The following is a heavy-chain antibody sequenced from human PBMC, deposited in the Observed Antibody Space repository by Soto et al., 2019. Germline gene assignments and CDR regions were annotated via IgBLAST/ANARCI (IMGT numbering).Heavy chain of an antibody. CDR1: GFTFSDYY. CDR2: ISSSSSYT. J-gene: IGHJ3*02. Sequence: QVQLVESGGGLVKPGGSLRLSCAASGFTFSDYYMSWIRQAPGKGLEWVSYISSSSSYTNYADPVKGRFTISRDNAKNSLYLQMNSLRAEDTAVYYCARAKDGRDAFDIWGQGTMVTVSS. CDR3: ARAKDGRDAFDI. V-gene: IGHV3-11*06.